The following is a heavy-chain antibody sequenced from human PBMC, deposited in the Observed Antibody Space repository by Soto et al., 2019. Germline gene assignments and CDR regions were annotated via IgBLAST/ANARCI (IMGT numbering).Heavy chain of an antibody. Sequence: GESLKISCKGSGYSFTSYWISWVRQMPGKGLEWMGRIDPSDSYTNYSPSFQGHVTISADKSISTAYLQWSSLKASDTAMYYCARRGYCSSTSCYTVDYYYGMDIWGQGTTVTVSS. J-gene: IGHJ6*02. CDR2: IDPSDSYT. CDR1: GYSFTSYW. D-gene: IGHD2-2*02. CDR3: ARRGYCSSTSCYTVDYYYGMDI. V-gene: IGHV5-10-1*01.